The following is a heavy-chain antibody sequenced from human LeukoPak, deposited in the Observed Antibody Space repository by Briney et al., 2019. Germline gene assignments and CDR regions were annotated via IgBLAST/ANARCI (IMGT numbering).Heavy chain of an antibody. CDR2: FSGSGGST. Sequence: GGSLRLSCAASGFIFSNYAMSWVRQAPGKGLQWVSAFSGSGGSTYYADSVKGRFTISRDNSKNTLYLQMNSLKTEDTAVYYCTTRRPDAFDIWGQGTMVTVSS. CDR3: TTRRPDAFDI. CDR1: GFIFSNYA. V-gene: IGHV3-23*01. J-gene: IGHJ3*02.